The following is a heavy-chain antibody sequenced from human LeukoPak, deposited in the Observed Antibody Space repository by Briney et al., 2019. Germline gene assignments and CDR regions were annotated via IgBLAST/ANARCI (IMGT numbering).Heavy chain of an antibody. CDR1: GGSFSGYY. J-gene: IGHJ4*02. V-gene: IGHV4-34*01. Sequence: PSETLSLTCAVYGGSFSGYYWSWIRQPPGKGPEWIGEINHSGSTNYNPSLKSRVTISVDTSKNQFSLKLSSVTAADTAVYYCARESRQWLIRGYDYWGQGTLVTVSS. CDR2: INHSGST. D-gene: IGHD6-19*01. CDR3: ARESRQWLIRGYDY.